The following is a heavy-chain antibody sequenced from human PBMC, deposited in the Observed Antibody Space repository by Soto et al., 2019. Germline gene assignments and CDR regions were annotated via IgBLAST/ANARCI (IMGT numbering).Heavy chain of an antibody. V-gene: IGHV5-10-1*01. CDR3: ARQEQQLDYYYYGMDV. Sequence: GESLKISCKGSGYSFTSYWISWVRQMPGKGLEWMGRIDPSDSYTNYSPSSQGHVTISADKSISTAYLQWSSLKASDTAMYYCARQEQQLDYYYYGMDVWGQGTTVTVSS. J-gene: IGHJ6*02. D-gene: IGHD6-13*01. CDR1: GYSFTSYW. CDR2: IDPSDSYT.